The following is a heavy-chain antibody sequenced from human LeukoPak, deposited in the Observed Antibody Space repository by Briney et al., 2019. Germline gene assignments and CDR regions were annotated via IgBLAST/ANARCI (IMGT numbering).Heavy chain of an antibody. CDR1: GVSIKSSTYY. CDR2: IYYSGSI. Sequence: SETLSLTCSVSGVSIKSSTYYWVWIRQAPGKGLEWIGNIYYSGSIYYNPSLNSRVTMSVDTSKNQFSLKLSSVTAADTAIYYCARDVRGCGGDFDDCEYYYNGMDVWGQGTTVTVSS. D-gene: IGHD2-21*02. V-gene: IGHV4-39*07. CDR3: ARDVRGCGGDFDDCEYYYNGMDV. J-gene: IGHJ6*02.